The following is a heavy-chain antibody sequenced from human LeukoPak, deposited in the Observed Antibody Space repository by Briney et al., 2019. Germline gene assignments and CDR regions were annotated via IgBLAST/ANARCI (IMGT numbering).Heavy chain of an antibody. CDR3: ATFGTYYFDY. CDR1: GGSFSGYY. D-gene: IGHD3-16*01. V-gene: IGHV4-34*01. Sequence: SETLSLTCAVYGGSFSGYYWSWIRQPPGKGLEWIGEINHSGSTNYNPSLKSRVTISVDTSKNQFSLKLSSVTAADTAVYYCATFGTYYFDYWGQGTLVTVSS. J-gene: IGHJ4*02. CDR2: INHSGST.